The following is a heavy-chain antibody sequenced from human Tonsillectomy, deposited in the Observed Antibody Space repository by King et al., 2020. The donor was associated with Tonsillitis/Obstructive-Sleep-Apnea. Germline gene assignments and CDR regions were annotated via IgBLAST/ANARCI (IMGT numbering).Heavy chain of an antibody. Sequence: VQLVESGGGVVRPGGSLRLSCAASGFTFDDYGMSWVRQAPGKGLEWVSGINWNGGSTVYADSVKGRFTISRDNAKNSLYLQMNSLRAEDTALYYCARTLHITMVRGVIGAFDIWGQGTMVTVSS. CDR3: ARTLHITMVRGVIGAFDI. CDR2: INWNGGST. V-gene: IGHV3-20*04. D-gene: IGHD3-10*01. CDR1: GFTFDDYG. J-gene: IGHJ3*02.